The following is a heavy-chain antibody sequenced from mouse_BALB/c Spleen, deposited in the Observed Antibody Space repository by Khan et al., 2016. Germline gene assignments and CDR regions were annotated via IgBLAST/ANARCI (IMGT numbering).Heavy chain of an antibody. J-gene: IGHJ3*01. V-gene: IGHV2-9*02. Sequence: QVQLKQSGPGLVAPSQSLSITCTVSGFSLTNSGVHWVRQPPRKGLDWLGVIWAGGSTDYNSALMSRLSITRDTTQNQVFLKMNRLQTDDTAMYYCAGDDHNFDAWFASWGQGTLVTVSA. CDR3: AGDDHNFDAWFAS. CDR1: GFSLTNSG. CDR2: IWAGGST.